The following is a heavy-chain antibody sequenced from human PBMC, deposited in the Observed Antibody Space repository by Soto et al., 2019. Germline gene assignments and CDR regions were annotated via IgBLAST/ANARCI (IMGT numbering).Heavy chain of an antibody. D-gene: IGHD3-10*01. CDR2: INSNGGKT. J-gene: IGHJ5*02. CDR1: GFTFDDYG. CDR3: AREYGSGSSPPWFDP. Sequence: EVQLVESGGGVVWPGGSLRLSCAASGFTFDDYGMSWVRQVPGKGLEWVSGINSNGGKTGYADSVKGRFTISRDNAKNSLDLQMNSLRAEYTALYHCAREYGSGSSPPWFDPWGQGTLVTVSS. V-gene: IGHV3-20*01.